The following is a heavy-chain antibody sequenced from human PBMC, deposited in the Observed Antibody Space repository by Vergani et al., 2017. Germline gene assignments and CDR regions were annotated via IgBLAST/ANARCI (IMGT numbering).Heavy chain of an antibody. V-gene: IGHV1-24*01. CDR2: FDPADGET. CDR3: ATVQLGRGFGSGWYGGAFDI. CDR1: GYTLTELS. Sequence: QVQLVQSGAEVKKPGASVKVSCKVSGYTLTELSMNWVRQAPGKGLEWMGGFDPADGETIYAQKFQGRVTMTEDTSTDTAYMELSSLRSEDTAVYYCATVQLGRGFGSGWYGGAFDIWGQGTMVTVSS. J-gene: IGHJ3*02. D-gene: IGHD6-19*01.